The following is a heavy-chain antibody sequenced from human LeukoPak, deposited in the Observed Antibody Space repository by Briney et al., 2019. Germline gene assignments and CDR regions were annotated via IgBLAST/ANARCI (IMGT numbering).Heavy chain of an antibody. J-gene: IGHJ3*02. V-gene: IGHV5-51*01. Sequence: GESLKISCKGSGYYFTNFWIGWVRQMPGKGLEWMGIIYPGDSDTRYSPSFQGQVTISADKSISTAYLQWSSLKASDTAMYYCASPRYCSSTSCSNDAFDIWGQGTMVTVSS. CDR2: IYPGDSDT. CDR3: ASPRYCSSTSCSNDAFDI. CDR1: GYYFTNFW. D-gene: IGHD2-2*01.